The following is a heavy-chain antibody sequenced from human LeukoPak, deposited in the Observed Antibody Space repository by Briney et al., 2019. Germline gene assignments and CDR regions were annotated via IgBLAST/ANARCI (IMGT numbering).Heavy chain of an antibody. J-gene: IGHJ6*02. V-gene: IGHV3-7*01. CDR2: IKQDGSEK. D-gene: IGHD3-22*01. Sequence: GGPLRLSCAASGFTFSSYWMSWVRQAPGKGREGVANIKQDGSEKYYVDSVKGRFTISRDNAKNSLYLQMNSLRAEDTAVYYCARVQCDSSSYYYVTTYYYYGMDVWGQGTTVTVSS. CDR1: GFTFSSYW. CDR3: ARVQCDSSSYYYVTTYYYYGMDV.